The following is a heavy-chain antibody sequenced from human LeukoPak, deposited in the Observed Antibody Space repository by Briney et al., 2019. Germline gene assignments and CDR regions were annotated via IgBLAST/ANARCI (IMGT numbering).Heavy chain of an antibody. D-gene: IGHD6-13*01. CDR3: ARVYEGSSWFGSPCY. CDR1: GFTFSSYS. V-gene: IGHV3-48*01. Sequence: GGSLRLSCAASGFTFSSYSMNWVRQAPGKGLEWVSYISSSSSTIYYADSVKGRFTISRDNSKNTLYLQMNSLRAEDTAVYYCARVYEGSSWFGSPCYWGQGTLVTVSS. J-gene: IGHJ4*02. CDR2: ISSSSSTI.